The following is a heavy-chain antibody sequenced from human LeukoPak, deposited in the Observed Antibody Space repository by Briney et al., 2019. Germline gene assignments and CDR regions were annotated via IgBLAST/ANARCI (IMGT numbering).Heavy chain of an antibody. CDR3: ARGVDETFDY. CDR2: IYHSGST. CDR1: GGSLSSYY. J-gene: IGHJ4*02. D-gene: IGHD2-15*01. V-gene: IGHV4-59*12. Sequence: PSETLPLTCTVSGGSLSSYYWSWIRQPPGKGLEWIGYIYHSGSTYYNPSLKSRVTISVDRSKNQFSLKLSSVTAADTAVYYCARGVDETFDYWGQGTLVTVSS.